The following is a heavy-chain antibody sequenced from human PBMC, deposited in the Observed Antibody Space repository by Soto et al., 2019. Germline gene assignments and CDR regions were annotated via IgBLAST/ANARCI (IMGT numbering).Heavy chain of an antibody. Sequence: QVQLVESGGGVVQPGRSLRLSCAASGFTFSSYAMHWVRQAPGKGLEWVAVISYDGSNKNYADSVKGRSTISRDNSKKTLYLQMNRLRAYVTGVFYCARQARPSYDSSRYYYESDASEIWGQGRMVSVSS. D-gene: IGHD3-22*01. CDR2: ISYDGSNK. CDR3: ARQARPSYDSSRYYYESDASEI. J-gene: IGHJ3*02. V-gene: IGHV3-30-3*01. CDR1: GFTFSSYA.